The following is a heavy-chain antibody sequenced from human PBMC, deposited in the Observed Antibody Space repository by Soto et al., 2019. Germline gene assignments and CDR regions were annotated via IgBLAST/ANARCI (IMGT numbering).Heavy chain of an antibody. Sequence: GESLKISCKGSGYKFTDYWIGWVRQMPGKGLEWVGNIDPSDSYTNYSPSFQGHVTISTDKSISTAYLQWSSLKASDTAMYYCARHGTMTGTTYYFDYWGQGTLVTVSS. D-gene: IGHD1-20*01. J-gene: IGHJ4*02. CDR2: IDPSDSYT. CDR3: ARHGTMTGTTYYFDY. CDR1: GYKFTDYW. V-gene: IGHV5-10-1*01.